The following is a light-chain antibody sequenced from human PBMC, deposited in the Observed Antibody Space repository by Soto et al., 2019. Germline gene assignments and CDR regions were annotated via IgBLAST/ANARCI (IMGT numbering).Light chain of an antibody. CDR2: EVT. J-gene: IGLJ2*01. CDR1: SSDVGLYNY. Sequence: QSVLTQPASVSGSPGQSITISCTGSSSDVGLYNYVSWYQQHPGKAPKLLIYEVTNRPSGVFNRFSGSKSGNTASLTISGLQTEDEALYYCSSYAGANALVIFGGGTKLTVL. CDR3: SSYAGANALVI. V-gene: IGLV2-14*03.